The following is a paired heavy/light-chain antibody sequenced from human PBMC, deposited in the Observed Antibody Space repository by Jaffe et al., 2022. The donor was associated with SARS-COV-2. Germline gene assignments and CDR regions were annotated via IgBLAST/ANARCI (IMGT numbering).Heavy chain of an antibody. CDR2: ISGST. CDR1: GFTFSNYA. V-gene: IGHV3-23*01. J-gene: IGHJ4*02. D-gene: IGHD3-16*02. Sequence: EVQLLESGGGLVQPGGSLRLSCAASGFTFSNYAMSWVRQAPGKGLEWVSGISGSTYYADSVKGRFIISRDNSKNTLYLQMNSLRAEDTAVYFCAKGYPWGPFDYWGQGTLVTVSS. CDR3: AKGYPWGPFDY.
Light chain of an antibody. V-gene: IGLV2-23*02. CDR3: FSYDGRRSV. J-gene: IGLJ3*02. CDR1: SSDVGNYNL. Sequence: QSALTQPASVSGSPGQSITISCTGISSDVGNYNLVSWYQQHPGKVPKLIIYEVSKRPSGVFNRFSGSKSGNTASLTISGLQAEDEADYYCFSYDGRRSVFGGGTKLTVL. CDR2: EVS.